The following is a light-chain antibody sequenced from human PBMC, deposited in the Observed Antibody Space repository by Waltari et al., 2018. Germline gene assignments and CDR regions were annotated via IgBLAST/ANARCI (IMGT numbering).Light chain of an antibody. Sequence: EIVLTQSPGTLSLSPGERATLSSRASHSVSRSYLAWYQQKPGQAPSVLIYDASSRATGIPDRFIGSRSGTDLTLAISRLESDDFAVYYCQKYSNSPLTFGQRTRLEI. CDR3: QKYSNSPLT. CDR2: DAS. J-gene: IGKJ5*01. CDR1: HSVSRSY. V-gene: IGKV3-20*01.